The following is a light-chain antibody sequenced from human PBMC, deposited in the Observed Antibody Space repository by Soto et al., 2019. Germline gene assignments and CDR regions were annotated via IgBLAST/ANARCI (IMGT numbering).Light chain of an antibody. Sequence: QSALTQPASVSGSPGQSITISCTGSNSNIGSYNLVSWYQQHPGKVPKLIIYEAYQRPSGVSNRFSGSKSANTASLTVSGLQAEDEADYYCCSYAGGSTWVFGGGTKVTVL. V-gene: IGLV2-23*01. CDR3: CSYAGGSTWV. J-gene: IGLJ3*02. CDR1: NSNIGSYNL. CDR2: EAY.